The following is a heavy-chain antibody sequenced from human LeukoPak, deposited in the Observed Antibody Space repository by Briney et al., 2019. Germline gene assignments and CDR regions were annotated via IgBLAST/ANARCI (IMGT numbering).Heavy chain of an antibody. V-gene: IGHV5-51*01. CDR1: GYSLLSYW. J-gene: IGHJ4*02. CDR3: ARHRRLSEPDGYYFDY. D-gene: IGHD1-14*01. Sequence: VESLMISCQGSGYSLLSYWLGWVGQMPCKGLDWMGILYPGDSDTRSTLSFQGHVNGSADKSISTAYLQWSSLQASDTAMYYCARHRRLSEPDGYYFDYWGQGTLVTVSS. CDR2: LYPGDSDT.